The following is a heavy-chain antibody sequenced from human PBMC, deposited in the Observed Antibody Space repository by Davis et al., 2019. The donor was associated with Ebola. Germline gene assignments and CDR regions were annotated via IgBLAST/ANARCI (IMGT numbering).Heavy chain of an antibody. D-gene: IGHD2/OR15-2a*01. CDR1: GDSVSVWNYY. CDR2: THYTQNS. V-gene: IGHV4-61*01. J-gene: IGHJ3*01. CDR3: ARYGTSMMRNPFSV. Sequence: PSETLSLTCTVSGDSVSVWNYYWSWIRQSPGGGLEWLGYTHYTQNSVYSPSLNGRVTMSVDTSRNQFSLELSFVTAADTVVYFCARYGTSMMRNPFSVWGRGTMVTVSS.